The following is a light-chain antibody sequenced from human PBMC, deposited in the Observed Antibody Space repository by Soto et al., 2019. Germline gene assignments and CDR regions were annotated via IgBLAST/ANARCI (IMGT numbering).Light chain of an antibody. CDR2: AAS. CDR3: QQSYSTPLT. J-gene: IGKJ4*01. V-gene: IGKV1-39*01. Sequence: ILVTQSPSSLSASVGDRVTITCRASQSVSRFLNWYQQKPGKAPKLLIYAASSLESGVPSRFSGGGSGTDFTLTISSLQPEDFATYYCQQSYSTPLTFGGGTKV. CDR1: QSVSRF.